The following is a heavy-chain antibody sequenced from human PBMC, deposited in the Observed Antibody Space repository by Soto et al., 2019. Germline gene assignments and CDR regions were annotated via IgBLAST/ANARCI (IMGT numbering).Heavy chain of an antibody. CDR2: INPHGGST. Sequence: ASVKVSCKAPRYTFTSYYINWVRQAPGQGLEWMGVINPHGGSTAYAQKFKGRVTLTRDTSASTVYMEVSSLTSEDTAMYYCARSSGGNFCIITEGTNWFDTWGKGTLVTVSS. J-gene: IGHJ5*02. D-gene: IGHD3-3*01. CDR3: ARSSGGNFCIITEGTNWFDT. V-gene: IGHV1-46*01. CDR1: RYTFTSYY.